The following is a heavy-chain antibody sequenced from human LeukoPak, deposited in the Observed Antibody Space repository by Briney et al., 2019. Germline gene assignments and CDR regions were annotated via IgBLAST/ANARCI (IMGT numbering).Heavy chain of an antibody. V-gene: IGHV3-30*18. Sequence: GGSLRLSCAASGFTFSSYGMHWVRQAPGKGLEWVAVISYDGSNKYYADSVKGRFTISRDNSKNTLYLQMNSLRAEETAVYYCAKEETAMAATFDYWGQGTLVTVSS. D-gene: IGHD5-18*01. J-gene: IGHJ4*02. CDR2: ISYDGSNK. CDR1: GFTFSSYG. CDR3: AKEETAMAATFDY.